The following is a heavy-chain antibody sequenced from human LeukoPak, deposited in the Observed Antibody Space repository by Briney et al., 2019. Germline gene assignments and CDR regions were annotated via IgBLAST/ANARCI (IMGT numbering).Heavy chain of an antibody. CDR3: AKDRIPRRLAEAGTSIDY. D-gene: IGHD6-19*01. J-gene: IGHJ4*02. Sequence: PGGSLRLSCAASGFTFSSYAMSWVRQAPGKGLEWVSAISGSGGSTYYADSVKGRFTISRDNSKNTLYLQMNSLRAEDTAVYYCAKDRIPRRLAEAGTSIDYWGQGTLVTVSS. CDR1: GFTFSSYA. V-gene: IGHV3-23*01. CDR2: ISGSGGST.